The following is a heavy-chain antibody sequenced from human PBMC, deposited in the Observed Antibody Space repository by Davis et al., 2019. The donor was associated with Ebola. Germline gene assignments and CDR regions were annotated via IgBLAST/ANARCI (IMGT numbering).Heavy chain of an antibody. CDR3: VGGRWLI. CDR2: IYYSGST. D-gene: IGHD5-24*01. CDR1: GGSISSYY. Sequence: MPGGSLRLSCTVSGGSISSYYWSWIRQPPGKRLEWIGYIYYSGSTNYNPSLKSRLTISVDTSKNQFSLKLSSVIAADTAVYYCVGGRWLIWGRGTMVTVSS. V-gene: IGHV4-59*13. J-gene: IGHJ3*02.